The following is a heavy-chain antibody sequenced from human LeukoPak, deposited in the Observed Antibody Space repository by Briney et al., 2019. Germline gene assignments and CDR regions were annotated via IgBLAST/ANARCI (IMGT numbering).Heavy chain of an antibody. D-gene: IGHD4-17*01. V-gene: IGHV3-23*01. CDR1: GFTFSSYA. CDR2: ISGSGGST. J-gene: IGHJ4*02. Sequence: TGGSLRLSCAASGFTFSSYAMSWVRQAPGKGLEWVSAISGSGGSTYYADSVKGRFTISRDNSKNTLYLQMNSLRAEDTAVYYCAKHLYGDYYFAYWGQGTLVTVSS. CDR3: AKHLYGDYYFAY.